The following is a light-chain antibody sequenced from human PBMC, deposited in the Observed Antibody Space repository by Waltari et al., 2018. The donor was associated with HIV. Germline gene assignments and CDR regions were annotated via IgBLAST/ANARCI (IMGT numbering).Light chain of an antibody. J-gene: IGLJ3*02. V-gene: IGLV1-44*01. Sequence: QSVLTQPPSASGIPGQTVTISCSGGHSNIGSNTVNCYQHIPGTAPKLLMFINNQRPTGVPDRFSGSKSGTSASLAISGLQSEDEADFYCAAWDDRLNGVVFGGGTRLTVV. CDR1: HSNIGSNT. CDR3: AAWDDRLNGVV. CDR2: INN.